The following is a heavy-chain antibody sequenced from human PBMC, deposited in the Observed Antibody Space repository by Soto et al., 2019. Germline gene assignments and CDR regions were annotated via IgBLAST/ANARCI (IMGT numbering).Heavy chain of an antibody. CDR2: IYDSGDA. CDR3: VSSRTAVFGDALDI. Sequence: SETLSLTCSVSGGSISSYFKSWIRQAPGKGLEWIGCIYDSGDANYNPSLKSRVTLALDTSKNQFSLKLTSVTAADTAVYYCVSSRTAVFGDALDIWALGTMVTVSS. J-gene: IGHJ3*02. D-gene: IGHD3-3*01. V-gene: IGHV4-59*03. CDR1: GGSISSYF.